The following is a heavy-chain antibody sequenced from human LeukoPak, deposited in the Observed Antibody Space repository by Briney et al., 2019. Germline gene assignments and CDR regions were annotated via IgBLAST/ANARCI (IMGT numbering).Heavy chain of an antibody. CDR3: ALSLAAAGIGALY. D-gene: IGHD6-13*01. J-gene: IGHJ4*02. V-gene: IGHV1-8*03. CDR1: GYTFTSYD. CDR2: MNPNSSNT. Sequence: ASVKVSCKASGYTFTSYDINWVRQATGQGLEWMGWMNPNSSNTGYAQKFQGRVTITRNTSISTAYIELSSLRSEDTAVYYCALSLAAAGIGALYWGQGTLVTVSS.